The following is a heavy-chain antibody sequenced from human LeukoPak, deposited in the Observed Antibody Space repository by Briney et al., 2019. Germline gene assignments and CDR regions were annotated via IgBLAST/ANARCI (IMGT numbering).Heavy chain of an antibody. CDR1: GYTFTGYY. J-gene: IGHJ4*02. CDR2: INPNSGAT. CDR3: ARSGISTIPNFDY. Sequence: ASVKVSCKASGYTFTGYYIHWVRQAPGQGLEWMGWINPNSGATNNAQKFQGSVNVSRDTSISTAYMEVSKLRSDDTAVYYCARSGISTIPNFDYWGQGTLVTV. V-gene: IGHV1-2*02. D-gene: IGHD3-3*01.